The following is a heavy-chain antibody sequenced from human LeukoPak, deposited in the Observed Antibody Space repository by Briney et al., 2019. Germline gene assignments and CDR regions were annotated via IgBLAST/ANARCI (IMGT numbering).Heavy chain of an antibody. J-gene: IGHJ4*02. CDR3: AGRAQTTGWSFDY. CDR1: GGSITSYF. CDR2: THTSEST. V-gene: IGHV4-4*07. D-gene: IGHD6-19*01. Sequence: TSETLSLTCIVSGGSITSYFWSWIRQPAGKGLEWIGQTHTSESTNYNPSLKSRVAMSVDTSKNQFSLELSSVTAADTAVYYCAGRAQTTGWSFDYWGQGALVTVSS.